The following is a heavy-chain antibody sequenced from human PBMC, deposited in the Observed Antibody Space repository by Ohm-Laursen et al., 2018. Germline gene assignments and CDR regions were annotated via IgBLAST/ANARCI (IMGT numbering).Heavy chain of an antibody. Sequence: SLRLSCSASGFTFNNYNMNWVRQAPGKGLEWVSSMTSSGSVMPYLDSVKGRFTISRDNAKNSLYLQMNSLRSEDTAVYYCAAMTSSSWEYWGQGTLVTVSS. V-gene: IGHV3-21*04. CDR2: MTSSGSVM. J-gene: IGHJ4*02. CDR3: AAMTSSSWEY. D-gene: IGHD6-13*01. CDR1: GFTFNNYN.